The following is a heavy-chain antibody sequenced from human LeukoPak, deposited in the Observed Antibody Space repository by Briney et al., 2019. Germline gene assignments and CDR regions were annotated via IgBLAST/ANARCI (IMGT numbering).Heavy chain of an antibody. V-gene: IGHV4-38-2*02. CDR3: ASLRERSYYARGFDY. J-gene: IGHJ4*02. D-gene: IGHD1-26*01. CDR2: IYQSGST. Sequence: PSETLSLTCTVSGYSIRSGYHWSWIRQTPGKGLEWIGSIYQSGSTYDNLSLKSRVTLSVDTSKNQFSLTMRAVTAADTAVYYCASLRERSYYARGFDYWGQGTLVTVSS. CDR1: GYSIRSGYH.